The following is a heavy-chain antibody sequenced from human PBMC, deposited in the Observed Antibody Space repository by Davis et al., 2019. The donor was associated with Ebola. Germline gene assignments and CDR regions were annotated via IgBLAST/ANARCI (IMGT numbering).Heavy chain of an antibody. CDR1: GFTVSSNY. V-gene: IGHV3-53*04. CDR2: IYSGGST. Sequence: GESLKISCAASGFTVSSNYMSWVRQAPGKGLEWVSVIYSGGSTYYADSVKGRFTISRHNSKNTLYLQMNSLRAEDTAVYYCAREGGGYSYGSFDYWGQGTLVTVSS. CDR3: AREGGGYSYGSFDY. D-gene: IGHD5-18*01. J-gene: IGHJ4*02.